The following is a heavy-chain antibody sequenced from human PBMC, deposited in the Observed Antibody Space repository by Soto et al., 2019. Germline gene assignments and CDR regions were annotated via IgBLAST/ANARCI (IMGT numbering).Heavy chain of an antibody. CDR2: IYYSGGT. D-gene: IGHD4-17*01. V-gene: IGHV4-39*01. J-gene: IGHJ6*02. CDR3: ARPEPKMTTVTTDYYYGMDV. Sequence: SETLSLTCTVSGGSISSSSYYWGWIRQPPGKGLEWIGSIYYSGGTYYNPSLKSRVTISVDTSKNQFSLKLSSVTAADTAVYYCARPEPKMTTVTTDYYYGMDVWGQGTTVTVSS. CDR1: GGSISSSSYY.